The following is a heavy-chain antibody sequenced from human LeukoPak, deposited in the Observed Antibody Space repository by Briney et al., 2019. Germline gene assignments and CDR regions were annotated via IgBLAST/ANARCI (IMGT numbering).Heavy chain of an antibody. V-gene: IGHV3-23*01. CDR3: AKTLRDYGDRSYYYYMDV. D-gene: IGHD4-17*01. CDR2: ISGSGTNT. J-gene: IGHJ6*03. Sequence: GGSLRLSCIASGFTFSSSAMSWVRQAPGKGLEWVSAISGSGTNTFYADSVKGRFTISRDNSKKTLYLQMNSLRAEDTAVYYCAKTLRDYGDRSYYYYMDVWGKGTTVTISS. CDR1: GFTFSSSA.